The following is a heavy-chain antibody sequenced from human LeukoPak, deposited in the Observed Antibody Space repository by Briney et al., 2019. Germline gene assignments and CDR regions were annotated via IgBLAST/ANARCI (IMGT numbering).Heavy chain of an antibody. J-gene: IGHJ4*02. CDR2: ISYDGSNK. CDR1: GFTFSSYA. D-gene: IGHD4-17*01. V-gene: IGHV3-30*18. CDR3: AKESDGDYDIDY. Sequence: GGSLRLSCAASGFTFSSYAMSWVRQAPGKGLEWVAVISYDGSNKYYADSVKGRFTISRDNSKNTLYLQMNSLRAEDTAVYYCAKESDGDYDIDYWGQGTLVTVSS.